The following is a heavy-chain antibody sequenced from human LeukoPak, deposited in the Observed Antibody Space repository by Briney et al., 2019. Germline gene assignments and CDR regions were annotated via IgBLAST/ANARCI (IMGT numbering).Heavy chain of an antibody. J-gene: IGHJ4*02. Sequence: KSSETLSLTCAVYGGSFSGYYWSWIRQPPGKGLEWIGEINHIGSTNYNPSLKSRVTISVDTSKNQFSLKLSSVTAADTAVYYCARLDYYSSSWYFDYWGQGTLVTVSS. CDR1: GGSFSGYY. CDR2: INHIGST. D-gene: IGHD6-13*01. V-gene: IGHV4-34*01. CDR3: ARLDYYSSSWYFDY.